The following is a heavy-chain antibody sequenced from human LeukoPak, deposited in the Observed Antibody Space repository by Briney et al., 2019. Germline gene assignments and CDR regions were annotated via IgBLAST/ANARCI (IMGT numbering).Heavy chain of an antibody. V-gene: IGHV3-48*03. CDR2: ISSRSSTI. CDR3: AREVSDACDM. D-gene: IGHD6-6*01. Sequence: GGSLRLSCAASGFSFSSYEMNWVRQAPGMGLEWVSYISSRSSTIYYADSVKGRFTISRDNAKNPLFLQMNSLRAEDTALYYCAREVSDACDMWGQGTMVTVSS. J-gene: IGHJ3*02. CDR1: GFSFSSYE.